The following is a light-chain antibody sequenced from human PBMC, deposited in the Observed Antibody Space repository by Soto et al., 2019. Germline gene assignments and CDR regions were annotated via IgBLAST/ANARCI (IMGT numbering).Light chain of an antibody. Sequence: QSVLTQPPSASGTPGQRVTISCSGSSSNIGSQTVTWYRQLPGTAPKLLMYSNNQRPSGVPGRFSGSKSGTSASLAISGLQSEDEADYYCAAWDDTLSGDVFGTGTKVTVL. J-gene: IGLJ1*01. CDR3: AAWDDTLSGDV. CDR2: SNN. V-gene: IGLV1-44*01. CDR1: SSNIGSQT.